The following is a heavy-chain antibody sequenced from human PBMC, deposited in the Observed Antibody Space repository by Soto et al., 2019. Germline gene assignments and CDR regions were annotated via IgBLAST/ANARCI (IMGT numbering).Heavy chain of an antibody. Sequence: QVQLVQSGAEVKKPGSSVKVSCKASGGSLSNYGISWVRQAPGQGLEWMGGIIPVFGTANYAQKFQGRVTITADESTNIGDMGVTSLRSEDTAVYYCARGDATKIVVTTYYAMDVWGQGTTVTVSS. V-gene: IGHV1-69*12. CDR1: GGSLSNYG. J-gene: IGHJ6*02. CDR3: ARGDATKIVVTTYYAMDV. D-gene: IGHD4-17*01. CDR2: IIPVFGTA.